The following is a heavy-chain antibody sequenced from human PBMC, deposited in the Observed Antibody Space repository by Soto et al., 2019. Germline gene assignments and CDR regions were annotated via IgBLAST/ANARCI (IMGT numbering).Heavy chain of an antibody. D-gene: IGHD3-3*01. CDR2: MNPNSGNT. CDR3: ARGTYYDFWSGLGLWVDDAFDI. Sequence: ASVKVSCKASGYTFTSYDINWVRQATGQGLEWMGWMNPNSGNTGYAQKCQGRVTMTRNTSISIAYMELSSLRSEDTAVYYCARGTYYDFWSGLGLWVDDAFDIWGQGTMVTVSS. V-gene: IGHV1-8*01. CDR1: GYTFTSYD. J-gene: IGHJ3*02.